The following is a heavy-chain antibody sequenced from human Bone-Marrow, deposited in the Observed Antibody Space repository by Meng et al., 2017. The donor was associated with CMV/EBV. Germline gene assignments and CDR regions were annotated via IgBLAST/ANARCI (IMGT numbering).Heavy chain of an antibody. CDR1: GYTFTAHY. J-gene: IGHJ6*02. V-gene: IGHV1-46*01. D-gene: IGHD2-2*01. CDR2: INPSGGST. CDR3: AGRALGYCSSTSCYGYYYYGMDV. Sequence: ASVKVSCKASGYTFTAHYFHWVRQAPGQGLEWMGIINPSGGSTSYAQKFQGRVTMTRDTSTSTVYMELSSLRSEDTAVYYCAGRALGYCSSTSCYGYYYYGMDVWGQGTTVTVSS.